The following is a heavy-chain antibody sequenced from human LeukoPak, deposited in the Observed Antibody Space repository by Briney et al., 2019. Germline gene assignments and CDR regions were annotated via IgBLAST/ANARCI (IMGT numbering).Heavy chain of an antibody. V-gene: IGHV4-39*01. Sequence: SETLSLTCTVSGGSFSSSSYYWGWIRQPPGKGLEWIGSIYYSGSTYYNPSLKSRVTISVDTSKNQFSLKLSSVTAADTAVYYCARHLLTVVTLEEIFDYWGQGTLVTVSS. CDR3: ARHLLTVVTLEEIFDY. CDR1: GGSFSSSSYY. CDR2: IYYSGST. J-gene: IGHJ4*02. D-gene: IGHD4-23*01.